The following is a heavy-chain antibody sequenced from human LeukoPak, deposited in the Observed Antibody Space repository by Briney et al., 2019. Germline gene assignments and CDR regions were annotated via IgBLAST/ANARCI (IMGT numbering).Heavy chain of an antibody. J-gene: IGHJ3*02. D-gene: IGHD3-22*01. V-gene: IGHV3-48*01. CDR3: ARDHHRRLYDSQARDTFDI. CDR2: ISSSSSTI. CDR1: GFTFSSYS. Sequence: GGSLRLSCAASGFTFSSYSMDWVRQAPGKGLEWVSYISSSSSTIYYADSVKGRFTISRDNAKNSLYLQMNSLRAEDTAVYYCARDHHRRLYDSQARDTFDIWGQGAMVTVSS.